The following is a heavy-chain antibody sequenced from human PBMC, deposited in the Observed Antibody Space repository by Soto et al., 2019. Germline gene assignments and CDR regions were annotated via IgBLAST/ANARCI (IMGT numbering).Heavy chain of an antibody. J-gene: IGHJ4*02. Sequence: SETLSLTCTVSGGSISSYYWSWIRQPPGKGLEWIGYIYYSGSTNYNPSLKSRVTISVDTSKNQFSLKLSSVTAADTAVYYCARLVNYGSGSYLDYWGQGTLVTVSS. CDR3: ARLVNYGSGSYLDY. V-gene: IGHV4-59*08. CDR2: IYYSGST. D-gene: IGHD3-10*01. CDR1: GGSISSYY.